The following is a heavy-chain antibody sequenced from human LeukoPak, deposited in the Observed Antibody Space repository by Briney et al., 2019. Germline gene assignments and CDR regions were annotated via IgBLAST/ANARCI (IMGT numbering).Heavy chain of an antibody. Sequence: PSETLSLTCTVSGGSISSSSYYWSWIRQPPGKGLEWIGEINHSGSTNYNPSLKSRVTISVDTSKNQFSLKLSSVTAADTAVYYCARSTGPRIAAAGRGDYWGQGTLVTVSS. CDR2: INHSGST. V-gene: IGHV4-39*07. CDR1: GGSISSSSYY. J-gene: IGHJ4*02. CDR3: ARSTGPRIAAAGRGDY. D-gene: IGHD6-13*01.